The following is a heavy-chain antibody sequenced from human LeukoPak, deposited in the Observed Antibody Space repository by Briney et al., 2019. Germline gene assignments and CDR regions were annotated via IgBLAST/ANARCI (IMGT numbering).Heavy chain of an antibody. CDR2: ISRSGSGI. Sequence: PGGSLRLSCSASGFTFTDYSMSWLRQAPGKGLEWVSDISRSGSGIYYGDSVKGRFTISSDNAKNSLYLQMNSLRAEATAVYYWPKTAAGPIPSAVDYWGQGTLVTVSS. V-gene: IGHV3-11*01. CDR1: GFTFTDYS. D-gene: IGHD6-25*01. CDR3: PKTAAGPIPSAVDY. J-gene: IGHJ4*02.